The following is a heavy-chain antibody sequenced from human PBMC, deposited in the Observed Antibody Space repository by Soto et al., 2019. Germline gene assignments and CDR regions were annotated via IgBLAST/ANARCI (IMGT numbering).Heavy chain of an antibody. J-gene: IGHJ4*02. CDR2: IGAYIGNT. V-gene: IGHV1-18*01. CDR3: VKAKCNSTSYYDF. Sequence: GASVKVSCKASSYTFTNYGFNWVRQAPGQGLEWMGWIGAYIGNTNYAQNLQGRVTMTTDTSTSIAYMELRSLRSDDTAVYYCVKAKCNSTSYYDFRGQGTLVTVSS. CDR1: SYTFTNYG. D-gene: IGHD2-2*01.